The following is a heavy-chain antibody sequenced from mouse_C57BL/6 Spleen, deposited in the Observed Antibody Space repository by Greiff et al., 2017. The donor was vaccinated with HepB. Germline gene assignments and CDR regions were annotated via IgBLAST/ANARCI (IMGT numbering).Heavy chain of an antibody. CDR1: GFTFSDYG. D-gene: IGHD1-1*01. J-gene: IGHJ2*01. CDR3: ARNYVFFDY. V-gene: IGHV5-17*01. CDR2: ISSGSSTI. Sequence: EVQLVESGGGLVKPGGSLKLSCAASGFTFSDYGMHWVRQAPEKGLEWVAYISSGSSTIYYADTVKGRFTISRDNAKNTLFLQMTSLRSEDTAMYYCARNYVFFDYWGQGTTLTVSS.